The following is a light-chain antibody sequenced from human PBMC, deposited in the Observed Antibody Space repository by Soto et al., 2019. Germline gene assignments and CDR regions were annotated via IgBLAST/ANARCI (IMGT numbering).Light chain of an antibody. V-gene: IGKV1-39*01. J-gene: IGKJ2*01. Sequence: DIQMTQSPSSLSASVGDRVTITCRASQTISTYLNWYQQKPGKAPKLLICAASTLQSGVPSRFGCSGSGTAFTLTINSLQPEDFATYSCQQSHGIPYTFGQGTKLEIK. CDR1: QTISTY. CDR2: AAS. CDR3: QQSHGIPYT.